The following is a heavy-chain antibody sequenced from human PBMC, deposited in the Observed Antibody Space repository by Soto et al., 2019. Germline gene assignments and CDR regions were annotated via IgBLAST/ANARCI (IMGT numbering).Heavy chain of an antibody. V-gene: IGHV4-34*01. CDR2: INHSGST. Sequence: PSETLSLTCAVYGGSFSGYYWSWIRQPPGKGLEWIGEINHSGSTNYNPSLKSRVTISVDTSKNQFSLKLSSVTAADTAVYYCARGRPGYCSSTSCYGRTYNWFDPWGQGTLVTVS. CDR3: ARGRPGYCSSTSCYGRTYNWFDP. D-gene: IGHD2-2*01. CDR1: GGSFSGYY. J-gene: IGHJ5*02.